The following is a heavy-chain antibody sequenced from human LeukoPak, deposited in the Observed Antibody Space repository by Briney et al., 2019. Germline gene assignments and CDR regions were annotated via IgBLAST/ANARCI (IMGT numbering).Heavy chain of an antibody. CDR3: ARARGYGVVLPAASSAYT. J-gene: IGHJ5*01. Sequence: PGGSLRLSCAASGFTFSGYAMHWVRQAPGKGLEWVAVISYDGSNKYYADSVTGRFTISRDNPKNTLYLQMNSLRAEDTAVYYCARARGYGVVLPAASSAYTWDQGTLVTVSS. CDR2: ISYDGSNK. D-gene: IGHD2-2*01. CDR1: GFTFSGYA. V-gene: IGHV3-30*04.